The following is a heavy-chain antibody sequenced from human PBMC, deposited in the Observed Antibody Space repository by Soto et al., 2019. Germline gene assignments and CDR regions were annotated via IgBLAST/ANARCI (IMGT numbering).Heavy chain of an antibody. J-gene: IGHJ4*02. CDR3: ARGHTYGTFDY. Sequence: SETLSLTCTVSGESIRNYYWSCFRQPQRKGLEWIGSMYYSGSTNYNPSLKCQVSISGDTSKNHFSLNLSAVTAADTAVYYCARGHTYGTFDYWGQGTLVTVS. CDR2: MYYSGST. CDR1: GESIRNYY. D-gene: IGHD5-18*01. V-gene: IGHV4-59*01.